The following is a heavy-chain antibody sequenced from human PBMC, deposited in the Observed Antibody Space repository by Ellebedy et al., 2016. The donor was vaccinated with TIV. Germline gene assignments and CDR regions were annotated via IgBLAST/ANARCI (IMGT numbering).Heavy chain of an antibody. J-gene: IGHJ4*02. Sequence: AASVTVSCKASGYSFSIFGLSWVRQAPGQGLEWMGWISIYNGNTRYSQKFHGRINMTTDTSTTTGYLEVRSLRSDDTAVYYCARDLRGSLKGGYWGQGTLVTVSS. CDR3: ARDLRGSLKGGY. CDR2: ISIYNGNT. CDR1: GYSFSIFG. D-gene: IGHD2-8*01. V-gene: IGHV1-18*04.